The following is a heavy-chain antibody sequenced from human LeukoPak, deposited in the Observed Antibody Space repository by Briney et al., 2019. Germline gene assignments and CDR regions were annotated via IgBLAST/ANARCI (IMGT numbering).Heavy chain of an antibody. CDR1: GGSISSSSYY. V-gene: IGHV4-61*05. Sequence: SETLSLTCTVSGGSISSSSYYWGWFRQPPGKGLEWIGYIYYSGSTNYNPSLKSRVTISVDTSKNQFSLKLSSVTAADTAVYYCARGVPQTDSFDIWGQGTMVTVSS. CDR2: IYYSGST. CDR3: ARGVPQTDSFDI. J-gene: IGHJ3*02.